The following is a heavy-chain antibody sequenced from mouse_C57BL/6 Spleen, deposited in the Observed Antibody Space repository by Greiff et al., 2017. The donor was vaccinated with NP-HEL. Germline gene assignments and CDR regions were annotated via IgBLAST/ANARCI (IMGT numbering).Heavy chain of an antibody. V-gene: IGHV5-9-1*02. CDR1: GFTFSSYA. J-gene: IGHJ3*01. CDR3: TRDGGSSSWFAD. Sequence: EVKLMESGEGLVKPGGSLTLSCAASGFTFSSYAMSWVRQTPEKRLEWVAYISSGGDYIYYADTVKGRFTISRDNARNTLYLQMSSLKSEDTAMYYCTRDGGSSSWFADWGQGTLVTVSA. CDR2: ISSGGDYI. D-gene: IGHD1-1*01.